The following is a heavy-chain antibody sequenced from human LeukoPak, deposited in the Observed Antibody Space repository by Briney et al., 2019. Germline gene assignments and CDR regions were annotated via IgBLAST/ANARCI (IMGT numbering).Heavy chain of an antibody. J-gene: IGHJ3*02. Sequence: SETLSLTCTVSGGSISSGGYYWSWIRQPAGKGREWIGRVCTSGSTNYNPSLKSRVTISVDTSKNQFSLKLSSVTAADTAVYYCAREIRRWLLLHDAFDIWGQGTMVTVSS. D-gene: IGHD3-22*01. CDR2: VCTSGST. V-gene: IGHV4-61*02. CDR3: AREIRRWLLLHDAFDI. CDR1: GGSISSGGYY.